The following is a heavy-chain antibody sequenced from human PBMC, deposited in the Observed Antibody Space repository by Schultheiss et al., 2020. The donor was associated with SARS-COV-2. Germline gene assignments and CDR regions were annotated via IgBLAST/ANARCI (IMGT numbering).Heavy chain of an antibody. J-gene: IGHJ2*01. D-gene: IGHD3-16*02. Sequence: GGSLRLSCAASGFTFSSYDMHWVHQATGKGLEWVSAIGTAGDTYYQGSVKGRFTISRENAKNSLYLQMNSLRAGDTAVYYCARGHYDYVWGSYRPYWYFDLWGRGTLVTVSS. CDR3: ARGHYDYVWGSYRPYWYFDL. CDR2: IGTAGDT. CDR1: GFTFSSYD. V-gene: IGHV3-13*04.